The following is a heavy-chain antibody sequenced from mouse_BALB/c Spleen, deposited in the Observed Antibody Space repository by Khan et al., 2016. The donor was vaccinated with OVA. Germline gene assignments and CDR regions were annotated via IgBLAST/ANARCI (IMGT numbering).Heavy chain of an antibody. V-gene: IGHV1S126*01. CDR3: TREGTTVDAMDY. CDR1: GYTFTNYW. CDR2: IYPSDSYT. J-gene: IGHJ4*01. Sequence: QVQLQQPGAELVRPGTSVKQSCKTAGYTFTNYWINWVKQRPGQGLEWIGNIYPSDSYTNYNQKFKDKATLTVDKSSNTAYIQFSSPTSEDSAVYYCTREGTTVDAMDYWGQGTSVTVSS. D-gene: IGHD1-1*01.